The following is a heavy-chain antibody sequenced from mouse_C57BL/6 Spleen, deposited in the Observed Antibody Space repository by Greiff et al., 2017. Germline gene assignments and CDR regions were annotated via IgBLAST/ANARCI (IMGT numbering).Heavy chain of an antibody. CDR2: IDPSDSYT. D-gene: IGHD1-1*01. CDR3: ARGYGSSPFDY. Sequence: QVHVKQPGAELVMPGASVKLSCKASGYTFTSYWMHWVKQRPGQGLEWIGEIDPSDSYTNYNQKFKGKSTLTVDKSSSTAYMQLSSLTSEDSAVYYCARGYGSSPFDYWGQGTTLTVSS. V-gene: IGHV1-69*01. J-gene: IGHJ2*01. CDR1: GYTFTSYW.